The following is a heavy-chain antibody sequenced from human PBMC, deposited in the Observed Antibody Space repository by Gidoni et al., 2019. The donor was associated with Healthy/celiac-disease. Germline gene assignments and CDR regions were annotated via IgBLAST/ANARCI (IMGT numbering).Heavy chain of an antibody. V-gene: IGHV4-39*01. Sequence: QLQLQESGPGLVKPSETLSLTCTVSGGPISSSSYYWGWIRQPPGKGLEWIGSIYYSGSTYYNPSLKSRVTISVDTSKNQFSLKLSSVTAADTAVYYCARHPRYSGSYRPSGYYGMDVWGQGTTVTVSS. CDR3: ARHPRYSGSYRPSGYYGMDV. J-gene: IGHJ6*02. D-gene: IGHD1-26*01. CDR2: IYYSGST. CDR1: GGPISSSSYY.